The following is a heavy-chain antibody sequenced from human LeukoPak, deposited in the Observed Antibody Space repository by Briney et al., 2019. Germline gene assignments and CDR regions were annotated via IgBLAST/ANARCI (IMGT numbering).Heavy chain of an antibody. V-gene: IGHV1-8*01. CDR3: VRAVAAFNWLDP. Sequence: GASVKVPCKASGYTFTSYDINWVRQATGQGLEWMGWMNPNSGNTGYAQKFQGRVTMTRNTSISTAYMELSSLRSEDTAVYYCVRAVAAFNWLDPWGQGTLVTVSS. J-gene: IGHJ5*02. D-gene: IGHD2-15*01. CDR1: GYTFTSYD. CDR2: MNPNSGNT.